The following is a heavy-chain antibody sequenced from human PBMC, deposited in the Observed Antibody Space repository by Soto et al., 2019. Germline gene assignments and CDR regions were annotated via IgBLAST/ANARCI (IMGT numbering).Heavy chain of an antibody. V-gene: IGHV3-33*06. D-gene: IGHD6-19*01. CDR2: IWYDGRNK. Sequence: GGPLRLSCPASDLTYNDYGMHSGRQAAGKVLGWVAGIWYDGRNKYDADSVKGRFTISRDNSKNSVYLQMNSLRAEDTAVYYCAKSIAVAPGWLDPWGQGTVVTVSS. CDR1: DLTYNDYG. J-gene: IGHJ5*02. CDR3: AKSIAVAPGWLDP.